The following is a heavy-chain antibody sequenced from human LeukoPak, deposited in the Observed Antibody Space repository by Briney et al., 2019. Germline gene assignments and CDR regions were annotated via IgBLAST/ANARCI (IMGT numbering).Heavy chain of an antibody. V-gene: IGHV3-30*04. D-gene: IGHD3-10*01. CDR1: GFTFSNYA. Sequence: GRSLRLSCAASGFTFSNYAIYWVRQAPGKGLEWVAVISYDGSNKYYADSVKGRFTIYRDNSKNTLYLQMNSLRAEDTAVYYCARDISMVRVNWFDPWGQGTLVTVSS. J-gene: IGHJ5*02. CDR2: ISYDGSNK. CDR3: ARDISMVRVNWFDP.